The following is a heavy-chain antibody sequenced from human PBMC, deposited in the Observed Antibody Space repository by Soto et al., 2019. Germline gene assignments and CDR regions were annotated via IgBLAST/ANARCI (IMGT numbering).Heavy chain of an antibody. CDR2: ISYDGSNK. V-gene: IGHV3-30*18. Sequence: QVQLVESGGGVVQPGRSLRLSCAASGFTFSSYGMHWVRQAPGKGLEWVAVISYDGSNKYYADSVKGRFTISRDNSKNTLYLQMNSLRAEDTAVYYCAKTMEWLEPLLDYWGQGTLVTVSS. J-gene: IGHJ4*02. CDR3: AKTMEWLEPLLDY. D-gene: IGHD6-19*01. CDR1: GFTFSSYG.